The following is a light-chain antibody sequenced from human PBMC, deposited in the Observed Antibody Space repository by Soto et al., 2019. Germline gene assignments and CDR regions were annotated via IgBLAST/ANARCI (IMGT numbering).Light chain of an antibody. V-gene: IGKV1-5*03. CDR2: RAS. CDR1: QNINSD. Sequence: DVQMTQSPSTLSASVGDRVTITCRASQNINSDLAWYQQKPSKAPQLLIYRASSLESGVPSRFSGSGSGTEFTLTITSLQPDDFATYYCQQHNNYWTFGHGTRVDIK. J-gene: IGKJ1*01. CDR3: QQHNNYWT.